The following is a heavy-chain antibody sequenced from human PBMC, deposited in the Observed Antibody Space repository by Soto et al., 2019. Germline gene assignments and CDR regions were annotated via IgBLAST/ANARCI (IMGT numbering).Heavy chain of an antibody. Sequence: SETLSLTCTVSGGSISSYYWSWIRQPPGKGLEWIGYIYYSGSTNYNPSLKSRVTISVDTSENQFSLKLSSVTAVDTAVYYCARVWGGAFDIWGQGTMVTVSS. V-gene: IGHV4-59*01. CDR1: GGSISSYY. CDR3: ARVWGGAFDI. D-gene: IGHD3-10*01. J-gene: IGHJ3*02. CDR2: IYYSGST.